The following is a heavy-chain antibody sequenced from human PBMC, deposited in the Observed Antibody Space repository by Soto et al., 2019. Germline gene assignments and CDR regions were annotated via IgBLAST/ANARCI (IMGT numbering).Heavy chain of an antibody. CDR2: IYYSGST. CDR1: GGSISGYY. D-gene: IGHD3-22*01. V-gene: IGHV4-59*01. J-gene: IGHJ4*02. CDR3: ARARYDSSGYYYFDY. Sequence: SETLSLTCTVSGGSISGYYWSWIRQPPGKGLEWIGYIYYSGSTIYNPSLKSRVTISVDTSKNQFSLKLSSVTAADTAVYYCARARYDSSGYYYFDYWGQGTLVTVSS.